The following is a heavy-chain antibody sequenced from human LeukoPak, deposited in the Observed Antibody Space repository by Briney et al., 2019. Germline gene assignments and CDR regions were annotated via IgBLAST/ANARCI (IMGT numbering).Heavy chain of an antibody. D-gene: IGHD2-2*01. CDR2: IYHSGST. CDR3: ARSSTSRKNYYYYGMDV. V-gene: IGHV4-30-2*01. CDR1: GGSISSGGYS. J-gene: IGHJ6*02. Sequence: SETLSLICAVSGGSISSGGYSWSWIRQPPGKGLEWIGYIYHSGSTYYNPSLKSRVTISVDRSKNQFSLKLSSVTAADTAVYYCARSSTSRKNYYYYGMDVWGQGTTVTVSS.